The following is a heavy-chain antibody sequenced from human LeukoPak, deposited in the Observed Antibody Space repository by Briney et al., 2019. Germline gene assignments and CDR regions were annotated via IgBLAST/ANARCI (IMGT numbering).Heavy chain of an antibody. V-gene: IGHV1-69*13. Sequence: SVKVSCRASGGTFSSYAISWVRQAPGQGLEWMGGIIPIFGTANYAQKFQGRVTITADESTSTAYMELSSLRSEDTAVYYCATGAQYYYDSSGYLLYGMDVWGQGTTVTVSS. D-gene: IGHD3-22*01. CDR3: ATGAQYYYDSSGYLLYGMDV. CDR1: GGTFSSYA. J-gene: IGHJ6*02. CDR2: IIPIFGTA.